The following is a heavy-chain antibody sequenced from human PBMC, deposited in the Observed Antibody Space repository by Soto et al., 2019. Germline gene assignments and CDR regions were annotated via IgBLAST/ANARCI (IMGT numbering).Heavy chain of an antibody. CDR2: ISGSGGST. Sequence: GGSLRLSXAASGFTFSTYAMTWVRQAPGKGLEWVSTISGSGGSTYYADSVKGRFTISRDRSDNMLHLQMNSLRAEDTAIYYCAKERTAERELRHFDYWGQGTLVTVSS. D-gene: IGHD1-26*01. CDR3: AKERTAERELRHFDY. J-gene: IGHJ4*02. V-gene: IGHV3-23*01. CDR1: GFTFSTYA.